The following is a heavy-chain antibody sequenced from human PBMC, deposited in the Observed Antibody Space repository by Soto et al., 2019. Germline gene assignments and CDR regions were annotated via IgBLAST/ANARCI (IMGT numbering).Heavy chain of an antibody. D-gene: IGHD4-17*01. CDR1: GSSISPYY. CDR3: TRVGGYYGDYPNFDY. Sequence: SETLSLTCTVSGSSISPYYWSWIRQPPGKGLEWIGYIYYTGTTKYNPSLRGRVTLSLGTSRNQLSLRLSSVTAADTAVYYCTRVGGYYGDYPNFDYWGPGTM. V-gene: IGHV4-59*01. CDR2: IYYTGTT. J-gene: IGHJ4*02.